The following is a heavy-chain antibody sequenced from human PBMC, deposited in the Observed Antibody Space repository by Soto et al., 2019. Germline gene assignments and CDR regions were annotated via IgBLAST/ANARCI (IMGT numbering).Heavy chain of an antibody. CDR1: GGSISSYY. D-gene: IGHD3-22*01. Sequence: SETLSLTCTVSGGSISSYYWSWIRQPPGKGLEWIGYIYYSGSTNYNPSLKSRVTISVDTSKNQFSLKLSSVTAADTAVYYCARGLASYYYDSSGYYLFDYWGQGTLVTVSS. CDR3: ARGLASYYYDSSGYYLFDY. V-gene: IGHV4-59*01. J-gene: IGHJ4*02. CDR2: IYYSGST.